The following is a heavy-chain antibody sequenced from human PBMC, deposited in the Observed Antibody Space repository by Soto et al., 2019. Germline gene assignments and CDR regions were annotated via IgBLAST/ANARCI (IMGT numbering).Heavy chain of an antibody. J-gene: IGHJ6*02. Sequence: PGGSVRLSCAASGFTFSAYGIHWVRQAPGKGLEWVAVISHDGSNTNYADSVKGRFTFSRDNSKDTVYLQMNSLRAEDTAVYYCTTTWAGYYYGMDVWGQGTTVTVS. V-gene: IGHV3-30*03. CDR2: ISHDGSNT. CDR3: TTTWAGYYYGMDV. CDR1: GFTFSAYG. D-gene: IGHD6-19*01.